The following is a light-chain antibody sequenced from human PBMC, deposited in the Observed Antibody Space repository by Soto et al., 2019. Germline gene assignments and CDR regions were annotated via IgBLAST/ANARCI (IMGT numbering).Light chain of an antibody. V-gene: IGLV1-47*01. Sequence: QPVLTQPPSASGTPGQRFTISCSGSTSNIGNYYVYWYQHLPGTAPKLLICRDDQRPSGVPDRFSASKSGTSASLAISGLRSEDEADYYCAAWDDSMSGPVFGGGTQLTVL. CDR2: RDD. J-gene: IGLJ7*01. CDR3: AAWDDSMSGPV. CDR1: TSNIGNYY.